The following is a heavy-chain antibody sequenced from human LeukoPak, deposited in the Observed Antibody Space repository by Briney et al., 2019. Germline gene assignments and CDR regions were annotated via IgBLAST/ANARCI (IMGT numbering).Heavy chain of an antibody. Sequence: ASVKISCKASGYIFTSYYMHWLRQAPGQGLEWVGLINPTGGSTTYAQNFQGRVTMTRDTSTHTVYIEVSSLRSEDTAVYYCARAGYDSSGYYSYWGQGTLVTVSS. V-gene: IGHV1-46*01. J-gene: IGHJ4*02. CDR1: GYIFTSYY. D-gene: IGHD3-22*01. CDR3: ARAGYDSSGYYSY. CDR2: INPTGGST.